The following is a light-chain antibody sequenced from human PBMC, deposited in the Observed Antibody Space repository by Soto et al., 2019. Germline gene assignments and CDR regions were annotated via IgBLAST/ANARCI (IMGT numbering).Light chain of an antibody. CDR3: QQYNNWPPWT. J-gene: IGKJ1*01. CDR2: DAS. Sequence: EIVMTQSPVTMCVSPGERATLSCSASQSVRSNLAWYQQTPGQSPRLLMYDASTRATGIPARFSGSGSGTEFTLTIRSLQSEDFAVYYCQQYNNWPPWTVGQGNKVAIK. CDR1: QSVRSN. V-gene: IGKV3-15*01.